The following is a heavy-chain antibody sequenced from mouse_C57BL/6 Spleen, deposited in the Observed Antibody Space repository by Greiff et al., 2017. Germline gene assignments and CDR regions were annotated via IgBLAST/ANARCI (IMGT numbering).Heavy chain of an antibody. V-gene: IGHV3-8*01. J-gene: IGHJ3*01. D-gene: IGHD3-2*02. CDR1: GYSITSDY. CDR2: ISYSGST. CDR3: ARYEDSSGSFAY. Sequence: EVNVVESGPGLAKPSQTLSLTCSVTGYSITSDYWNWIRKFPGNKLEYMGYISYSGSTYYNPSLKSPISITRDTSKNQYYLQLNSVTTEDTATYYCARYEDSSGSFAYWGQGTLVTVSA.